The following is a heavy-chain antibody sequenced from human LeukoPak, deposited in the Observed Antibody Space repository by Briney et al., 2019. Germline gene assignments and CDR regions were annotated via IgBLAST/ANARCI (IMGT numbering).Heavy chain of an antibody. J-gene: IGHJ5*02. CDR3: AKDGQQQLVGTNWFDP. V-gene: IGHV3-21*04. Sequence: PGGSLRLSCAASGFIFSSYSMNWVRQAPGKGLEWVSSITSSSSHMYYSDSVKGRFTISRDNAKNSLYLQMNSLRTEDTALYYCAKDGQQQLVGTNWFDPWGQGTLVTVSS. CDR1: GFIFSSYS. D-gene: IGHD6-13*01. CDR2: ITSSSSHM.